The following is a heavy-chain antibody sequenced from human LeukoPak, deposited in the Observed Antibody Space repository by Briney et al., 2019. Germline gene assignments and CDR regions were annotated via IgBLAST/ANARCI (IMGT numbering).Heavy chain of an antibody. Sequence: NPSETLSLTCSVSGDSISLSFYYWGWIRQPPGKALEWIRSVYYSGTTSYNPSLKSRVTISVDTSKNQFSLKLSSVTAADTAVYYCARADRYYYMDVWDKGTTVTVSS. CDR2: VYYSGTT. D-gene: IGHD2-15*01. CDR1: GDSISLSFYY. J-gene: IGHJ6*03. CDR3: ARADRYYYMDV. V-gene: IGHV4-39*07.